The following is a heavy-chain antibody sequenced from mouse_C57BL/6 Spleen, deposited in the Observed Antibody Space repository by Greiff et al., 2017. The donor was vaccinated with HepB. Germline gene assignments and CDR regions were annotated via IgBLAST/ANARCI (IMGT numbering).Heavy chain of an antibody. CDR2: IYPGSGNT. D-gene: IGHD1-1*01. CDR3: ATHYYGSSSGWYFDV. Sequence: QVQLKQSGPELVKPGASVKISCKASGYSFTSYYIHWVKQRPGQGLEWIGWIYPGSGNTKYNEKFKGKATLTADTSSSTAYMQLSSLTSEDSAVYYCATHYYGSSSGWYFDVWGTGTTVTVSS. J-gene: IGHJ1*03. V-gene: IGHV1-66*01. CDR1: GYSFTSYY.